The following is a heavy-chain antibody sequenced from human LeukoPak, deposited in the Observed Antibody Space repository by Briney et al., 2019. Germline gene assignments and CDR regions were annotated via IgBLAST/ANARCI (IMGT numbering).Heavy chain of an antibody. Sequence: SETLSLTCAVYGGSFSGYYWSWIRQPPGKGLEWIGEINHSGSTNYNPSLKSRVTISVDTSKNQFSLKLSSVTAADTAVYYCASRYSSGWYPKYYFDYWGQGTLVTVSS. CDR2: INHSGST. V-gene: IGHV4-34*01. CDR1: GGSFSGYY. J-gene: IGHJ4*02. D-gene: IGHD6-19*01. CDR3: ASRYSSGWYPKYYFDY.